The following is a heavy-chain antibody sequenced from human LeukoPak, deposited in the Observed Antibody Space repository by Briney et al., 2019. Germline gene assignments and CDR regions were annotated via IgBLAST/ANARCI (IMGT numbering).Heavy chain of an antibody. CDR2: IYTSGST. Sequence: SETLSLTCTVSGGSISSGSYYWSWIRQPAGKGLEWIGRIYTSGSTNYNPSLKSRVTISVDTSKNQFSLKLSSVTAADTAVYYCARVTVDKGFDYWGQGTLVTVSS. J-gene: IGHJ4*02. CDR1: GGSISSGSYY. CDR3: ARVTVDKGFDY. D-gene: IGHD4-23*01. V-gene: IGHV4-61*02.